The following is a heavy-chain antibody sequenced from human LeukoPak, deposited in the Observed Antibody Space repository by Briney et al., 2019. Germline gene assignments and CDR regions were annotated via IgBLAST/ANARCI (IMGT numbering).Heavy chain of an antibody. D-gene: IGHD4-11*01. V-gene: IGHV1-69*01. CDR3: ATMYDSNSHYLRDFDY. J-gene: IGHJ4*02. Sequence: SVKVSCKASGGAFSNYATSWVQQAPGQGLEWMGGIIPLFRTPNYAQRFLGRITITADESTKTVFMELRSLRSDDTAMYYCATMYDSNSHYLRDFDYWGQGTLVTVSS. CDR1: GGAFSNYA. CDR2: IIPLFRTP.